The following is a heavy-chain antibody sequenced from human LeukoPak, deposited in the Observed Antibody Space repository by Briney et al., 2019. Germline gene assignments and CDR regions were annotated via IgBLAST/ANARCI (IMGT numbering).Heavy chain of an antibody. V-gene: IGHV1-8*03. D-gene: IGHD2-2*02. CDR3: ARGQRGLGCSSTSCYTYYYYMDV. CDR2: MNPNSGNT. J-gene: IGHJ6*03. CDR1: AYTFTSYD. Sequence: ASVKVSCKACAYTFTSYDINWVRQATGQGLEWMGWMNPNSGNTGYAQKFHGRVTITRNTSISTAYMELSSLRSEDTAVYYCARGQRGLGCSSTSCYTYYYYMDVWGKGTTVTVSS.